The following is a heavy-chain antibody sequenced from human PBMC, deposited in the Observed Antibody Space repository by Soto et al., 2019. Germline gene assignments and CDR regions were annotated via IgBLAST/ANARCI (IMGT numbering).Heavy chain of an antibody. Sequence: GSLRLSCAAPGFTFSSYGMHWVRPAPGKGLEWVAVIWYDGSNKYYADSVKGRYTISRDESKNTAYLQMNSLGAEGTAVYYCTRGPLKAVAAYDAFDIWGQGTPVSVAS. D-gene: IGHD6-19*01. V-gene: IGHV3-33*01. CDR3: TRGPLKAVAAYDAFDI. CDR1: GFTFSSYG. CDR2: IWYDGSNK. J-gene: IGHJ3*02.